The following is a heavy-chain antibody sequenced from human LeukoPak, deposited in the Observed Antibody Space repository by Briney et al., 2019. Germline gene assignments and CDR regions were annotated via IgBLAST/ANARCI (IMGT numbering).Heavy chain of an antibody. V-gene: IGHV3-64*02. CDR1: GFTFSTYA. J-gene: IGHJ4*02. D-gene: IGHD3-3*01. CDR2: IDLNGGSA. Sequence: PGGSLRLSCAASGFTFSTYAMHWVRQAPGKGLEYVSAIDLNGGSAYYADSVRGRFTISRDDSKYTLYLQMGSLRAEDMALYYCARSIPIWNYFDSWGQGTLVTVSS. CDR3: ARSIPIWNYFDS.